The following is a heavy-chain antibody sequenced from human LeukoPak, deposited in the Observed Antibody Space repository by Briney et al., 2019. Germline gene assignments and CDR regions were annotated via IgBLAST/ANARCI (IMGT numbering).Heavy chain of an antibody. V-gene: IGHV3-15*07. CDR2: IKSRTDGGAT. CDR3: STHPTSGF. CDR1: FSTFNKAW. D-gene: IGHD2-15*01. Sequence: GGSLRLSCAASFSTFNKAWMNWVRQAPGKGLEWVGRIKSRTDGGATDYAAPVKGRFTISRDDSENTAYLQMNSLKTEDTAVYYCSTHPTSGFWGQGTLVTVSS. J-gene: IGHJ4*02.